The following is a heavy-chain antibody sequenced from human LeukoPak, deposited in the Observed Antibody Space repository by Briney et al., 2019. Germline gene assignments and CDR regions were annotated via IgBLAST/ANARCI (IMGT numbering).Heavy chain of an antibody. Sequence: PGGSLRLSCAASGFTFSSYGMHWVRQAPGKGLEWVAFIRYDGSNKYYADSVKGRFTISRDNSKNTLYLQMNSLRAEDTAVYYCARDGDSYYYDSSGYGYWGQGTLVTVSS. CDR3: ARDGDSYYYDSSGYGY. CDR1: GFTFSSYG. D-gene: IGHD3-22*01. J-gene: IGHJ4*02. V-gene: IGHV3-30*02. CDR2: IRYDGSNK.